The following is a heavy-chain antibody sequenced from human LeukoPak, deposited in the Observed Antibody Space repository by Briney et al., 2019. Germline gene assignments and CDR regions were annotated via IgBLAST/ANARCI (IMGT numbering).Heavy chain of an antibody. CDR2: ISGSGGSQ. CDR1: GFTFSSYA. J-gene: IGHJ4*02. Sequence: PGVSLRLSCAASGFTFSSYAMSWVRQAPGKGLEWVSAISGSGGSQYYADSVKGRFTISRDNSKNTLYLQMNSLRAEDTAVYYCAKYFSGWYYFDYWGQGTLVTVSS. V-gene: IGHV3-23*01. CDR3: AKYFSGWYYFDY. D-gene: IGHD6-19*01.